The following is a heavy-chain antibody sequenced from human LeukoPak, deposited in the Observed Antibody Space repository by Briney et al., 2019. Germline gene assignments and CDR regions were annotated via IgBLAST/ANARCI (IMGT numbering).Heavy chain of an antibody. Sequence: GGSLRLSCAASGFTFDDYAMHWVRQAPGKGLEWVSAISWNSGSIGYADSVKGRFTISRDNAKNSLYLQMNSLRVEDTALYYCAKDYGSGSGFDYWGQGTLVTVSS. CDR3: AKDYGSGSGFDY. J-gene: IGHJ4*02. CDR2: ISWNSGSI. CDR1: GFTFDDYA. D-gene: IGHD3-10*01. V-gene: IGHV3-9*01.